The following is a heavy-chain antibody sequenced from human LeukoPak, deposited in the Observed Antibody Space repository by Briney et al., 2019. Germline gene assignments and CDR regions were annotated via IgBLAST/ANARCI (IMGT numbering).Heavy chain of an antibody. CDR3: ASNTKVGATDY. CDR2: INHSGST. D-gene: IGHD1-26*01. J-gene: IGHJ4*02. V-gene: IGHV4-34*01. Sequence: PSETPSLTCAVYGGSFSGYYWSWIRQPPGKGLEWIGEINHSGSTNYNPSLKSRVTISVDTSKNQFSLKLSSVTAADTAVYYCASNTKVGATDYWGQGTLVTVSS. CDR1: GGSFSGYY.